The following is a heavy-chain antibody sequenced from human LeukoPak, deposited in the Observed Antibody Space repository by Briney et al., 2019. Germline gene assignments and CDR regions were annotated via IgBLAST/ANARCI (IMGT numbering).Heavy chain of an antibody. V-gene: IGHV4-34*01. CDR2: INHSGYT. CDR3: TRAVAGHPD. D-gene: IGHD6-19*01. J-gene: IGHJ4*02. Sequence: SETLSLTCAVSGVPFGNYYWSWVRQSPRQGLEWIGEINHSGYTNYNPSLKSRVTMSIDTSTNQFSLMLTSVTAADAGVYYCTRAVAGHPDWGQGTLVTVSS. CDR1: GVPFGNYY.